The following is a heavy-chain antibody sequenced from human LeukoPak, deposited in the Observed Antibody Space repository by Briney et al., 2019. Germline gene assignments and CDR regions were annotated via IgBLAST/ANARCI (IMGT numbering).Heavy chain of an antibody. D-gene: IGHD3-16*02. V-gene: IGHV3-74*01. J-gene: IGHJ6*03. CDR1: GFTFSSYW. CDR2: INTDGSST. CDR3: AKDGVILAPGIYWYMDV. Sequence: PGGSLRLSCAATGFTFSSYWMHWVRQAPGKGLVWVSRINTDGSSTSYADSAKGRFTISRDNSKNTLYLEMNSLRAEDTAVFYCAKDGVILAPGIYWYMDVWGRGTTVTVSS.